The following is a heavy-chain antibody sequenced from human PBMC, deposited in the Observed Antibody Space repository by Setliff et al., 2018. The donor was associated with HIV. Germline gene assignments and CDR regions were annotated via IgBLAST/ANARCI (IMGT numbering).Heavy chain of an antibody. J-gene: IGHJ4*02. V-gene: IGHV4-38-2*01. CDR2: FYHSGDT. CDR1: DYPISTTYF. D-gene: IGHD3-10*01. Sequence: SETLSLTCSVSDYPISTTYFWGWIRQPPGEGLEWIVSFYHSGDTYYNPSLKSRVTISVDTSKNQFSLKLSSVTAADTAVYYCARRDQYGGSPYFESWGQGALVTVSS. CDR3: ARRDQYGGSPYFES.